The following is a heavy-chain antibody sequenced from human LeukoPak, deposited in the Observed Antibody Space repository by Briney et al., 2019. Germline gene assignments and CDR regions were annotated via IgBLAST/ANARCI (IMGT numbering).Heavy chain of an antibody. J-gene: IGHJ4*02. CDR2: IHSSGST. CDR3: AREVLDTAMVRFDY. D-gene: IGHD5-18*01. V-gene: IGHV4-61*02. Sequence: SETLSLTCTVSGGSISSSTYSWTWIRQPAGKGLEWIGRIHSSGSTHYNPSLKSRVTISVDTSKNHFSLNLSSVTAADTAVYFCAREVLDTAMVRFDYWGQGAPVTVSS. CDR1: GGSISSSTYS.